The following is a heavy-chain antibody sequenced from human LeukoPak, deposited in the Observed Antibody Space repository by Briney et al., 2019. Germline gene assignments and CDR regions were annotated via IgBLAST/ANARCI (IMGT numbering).Heavy chain of an antibody. Sequence: HPGGSLRLSCAASGFTFSSYWMSWVRQAPGKGLEWVANIKQDGSEKYYVDSVKGRFTISRDNAKNSLYLQMNSLRAEDTAVYYCARDMRYGDYFRYYYYYMDVWGKGTTVTVSS. D-gene: IGHD4-17*01. CDR1: GFTFSSYW. CDR2: IKQDGSEK. J-gene: IGHJ6*03. V-gene: IGHV3-7*01. CDR3: ARDMRYGDYFRYYYYYMDV.